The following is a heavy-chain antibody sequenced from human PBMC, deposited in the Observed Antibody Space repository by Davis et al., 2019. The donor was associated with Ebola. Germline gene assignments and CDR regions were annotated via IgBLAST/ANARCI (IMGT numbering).Heavy chain of an antibody. Sequence: PGGSLRLSCAASGFTFSNAWMSWVRQAPGKGLEWVGRIKSKTDGGTTDYAAPVKGRFTISRDDSKNTLYLQMNSLRAEDTAVYYCARDGVVGANDGMDVWGQGTTVTVSS. V-gene: IGHV3-15*01. CDR1: GFTFSNAW. J-gene: IGHJ6*02. D-gene: IGHD1-26*01. CDR3: ARDGVVGANDGMDV. CDR2: IKSKTDGGTT.